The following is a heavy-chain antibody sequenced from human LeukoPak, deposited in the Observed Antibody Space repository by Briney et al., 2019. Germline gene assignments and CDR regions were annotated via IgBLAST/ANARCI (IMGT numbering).Heavy chain of an antibody. Sequence: GGSLRLSCAASGFTFSSYSMNWVRQAPGKGLEWVSSISSSSSYIYYADSVKGRFTISRDNAKNSLYLQMNSLRAEDTAVYYCARDLTVTSIVVVTEGQPMDVWGQGTTVTVSS. CDR2: ISSSSSYI. J-gene: IGHJ6*02. V-gene: IGHV3-21*01. CDR3: ARDLTVTSIVVVTEGQPMDV. CDR1: GFTFSSYS. D-gene: IGHD2-21*02.